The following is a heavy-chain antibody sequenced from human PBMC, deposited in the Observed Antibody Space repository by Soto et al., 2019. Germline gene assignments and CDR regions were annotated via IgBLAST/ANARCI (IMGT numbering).Heavy chain of an antibody. D-gene: IGHD2-2*03. CDR2: INIYGSST. Sequence: EVQLVESGGGSVQPGGSLRLSCAASGFTFSRYWMHWVRQAPGKGLVWVSRINIYGSSTDYADSVKGRFTISRDNAKNTLYRQMNSLRVEDTAVYYCARGWIGDLNDAFDIWGQGTMVTVSS. CDR1: GFTFSRYW. V-gene: IGHV3-74*01. J-gene: IGHJ3*02. CDR3: ARGWIGDLNDAFDI.